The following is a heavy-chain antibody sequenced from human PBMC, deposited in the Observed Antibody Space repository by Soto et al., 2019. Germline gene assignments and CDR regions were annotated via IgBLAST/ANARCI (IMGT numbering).Heavy chain of an antibody. D-gene: IGHD1-26*01. J-gene: IGHJ6*02. Sequence: EMQLVQSGAEVKKPGESLKISCKGSGFSFTSYWIGWVRQMPGKGLEWMGIIYPGDSETKYSPSFEGQVTISADKSTNAAYLQWSSLKASDTAMYYCARPPLPCIVIPGGYNYHDGLDVWGQGTPVTVSS. CDR3: ARPPLPCIVIPGGYNYHDGLDV. V-gene: IGHV5-51*01. CDR2: IYPGDSET. CDR1: GFSFTSYW.